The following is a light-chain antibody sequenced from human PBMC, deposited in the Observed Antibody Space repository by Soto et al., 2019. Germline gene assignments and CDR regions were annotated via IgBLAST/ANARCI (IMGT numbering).Light chain of an antibody. CDR2: EVS. CDR3: SSYTSSVTWV. Sequence: QSVPTQPASVSGSPGQSITISCTGTSSDVGGYNYVSWYQQHPGKAPKLMISEVSNRPSGVSNRFSGSKSGNTASLTISGLQAEDEADYYCSSYTSSVTWVFGGGTKVTVL. J-gene: IGLJ3*02. CDR1: SSDVGGYNY. V-gene: IGLV2-14*01.